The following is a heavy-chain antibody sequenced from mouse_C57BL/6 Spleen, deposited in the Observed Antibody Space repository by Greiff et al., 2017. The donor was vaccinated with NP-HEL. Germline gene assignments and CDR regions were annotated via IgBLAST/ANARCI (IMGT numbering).Heavy chain of an antibody. J-gene: IGHJ2*01. Sequence: VQLQQPGAELVRPGSSVKLSCKASGYTFTSYWMDWVKQRPGQGLEWIGNIYPSDSETHYNQKFKDKATLTVDKSSSTAYMQLSSLTSEDSAVYYCARGGTRYYFDYWGQGTTLTVSS. CDR1: GYTFTSYW. CDR2: IYPSDSET. V-gene: IGHV1-61*01. CDR3: ARGGTRYYFDY. D-gene: IGHD1-1*01.